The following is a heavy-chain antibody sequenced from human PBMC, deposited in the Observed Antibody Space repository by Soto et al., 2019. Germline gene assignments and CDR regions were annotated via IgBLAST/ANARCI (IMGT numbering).Heavy chain of an antibody. Sequence: QVHLVQSGAVVENPGASVKVSCKASGYTFTNFGINWVRQAPGQGLEWMGWITPYNGNANYPQKHQDRLTITTDTSTNTAYLELSSLRSDDTAVYFWARARMFSGAHHDYWGQGTRVTVSS. CDR3: ARARMFSGAHHDY. CDR2: ITPYNGNA. J-gene: IGHJ4*02. V-gene: IGHV1-18*04. CDR1: GYTFTNFG. D-gene: IGHD1-26*01.